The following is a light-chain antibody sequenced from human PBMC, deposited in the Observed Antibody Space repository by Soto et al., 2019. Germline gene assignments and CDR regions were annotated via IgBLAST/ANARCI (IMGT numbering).Light chain of an antibody. CDR3: CSYAGSSTFVSYV. V-gene: IGLV2-23*03. CDR2: EGS. J-gene: IGLJ1*01. CDR1: SSDVGSYNL. Sequence: QSVLTQPASVSGSPGQSITISCTGTSSDVGSYNLVSWYQQHPGKAPKLMIYEGSKRPSGVSNRFSGSKSGNTASLTISGLQAEDEADYYCCSYAGSSTFVSYVFGPGTKVTVL.